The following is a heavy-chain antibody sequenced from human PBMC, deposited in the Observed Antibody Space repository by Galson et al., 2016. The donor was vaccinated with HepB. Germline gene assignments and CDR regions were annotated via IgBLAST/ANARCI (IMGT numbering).Heavy chain of an antibody. CDR3: VRRINLVAGFDP. D-gene: IGHD5-12*01. CDR1: GFTFSDYW. Sequence: QSGAEVKKPGESLKISCKGSGFTFSDYWIGWVRQMPGKGLEWVANIYPGDSDTRYSPSFQGQVTISVDRSINTASLHWSSLNAPDTAMYYCVRRINLVAGFDPWGQGTLVTVSS. V-gene: IGHV5-51*03. CDR2: IYPGDSDT. J-gene: IGHJ5*02.